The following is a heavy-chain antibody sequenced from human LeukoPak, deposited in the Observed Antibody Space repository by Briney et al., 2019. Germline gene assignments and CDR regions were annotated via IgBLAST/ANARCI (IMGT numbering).Heavy chain of an antibody. V-gene: IGHV4-61*09. J-gene: IGHJ6*03. Sequence: SQTLSLTCTVSGASISSDAHYWDWIRQPAGKGLEWIGHISSSGSTNYNPSLKSRVTISVDTSENQFSLKLSSVTAADTAVYYCARDSREYSTSSFSLVFYYYMDVWGKGTTVTVSS. CDR3: ARDSREYSTSSFSLVFYYYMDV. D-gene: IGHD6-6*01. CDR2: ISSSGST. CDR1: GASISSDAHY.